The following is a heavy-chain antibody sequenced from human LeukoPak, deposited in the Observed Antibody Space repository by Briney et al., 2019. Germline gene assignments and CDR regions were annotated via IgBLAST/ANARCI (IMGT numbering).Heavy chain of an antibody. CDR1: GGSFSGYY. Sequence: SETLSLTCAVYGGSFSGYYWSWIRQPPGKGLEWIGEINHSGSTNYNPSLKSRVTISVDTSKNQFSLKLSSVTAADTAVYYCARGWSYYDSSGYYYVTAXFDYWGXGTLVTVS. CDR3: ARGWSYYDSSGYYYVTAXFDY. D-gene: IGHD3-22*01. V-gene: IGHV4-34*01. CDR2: INHSGST. J-gene: IGHJ4*02.